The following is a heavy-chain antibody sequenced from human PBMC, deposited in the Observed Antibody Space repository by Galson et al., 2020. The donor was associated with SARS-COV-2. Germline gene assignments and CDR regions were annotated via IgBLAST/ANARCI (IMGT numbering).Heavy chain of an antibody. CDR2: INPRGST. CDR3: VRGAEERRIIVVVPYYYTYMDV. D-gene: IGHD2-2*01. J-gene: IGHJ6*03. Sequence: SETLSLTCAVYGGSFKTYYWTWIRQSPGKGLQWIGEINPRGSTNYDPSLQGRVAMSVDTSKNQFSLRLSSVTAADTAVYYCVRGAEERRIIVVVPYYYTYMDVWGGGTAVTVSS. V-gene: IGHV4-34*01. CDR1: GGSFKTYY.